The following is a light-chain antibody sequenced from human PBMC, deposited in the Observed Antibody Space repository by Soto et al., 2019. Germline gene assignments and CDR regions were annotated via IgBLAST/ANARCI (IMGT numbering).Light chain of an antibody. CDR1: QSLSGSQ. J-gene: IGKJ5*01. CDR3: QQRSNWPPIT. CDR2: DAS. Sequence: EIVLTQSPGTLSLSPGERATLSCTASQSLSGSQLAWYQQKPCQAPRLLIHDASSRATGIPARFSGSGSGTDFTLTISSLEPEDFAVYYCQQRSNWPPITFGQGTRLEIK. V-gene: IGKV3D-20*02.